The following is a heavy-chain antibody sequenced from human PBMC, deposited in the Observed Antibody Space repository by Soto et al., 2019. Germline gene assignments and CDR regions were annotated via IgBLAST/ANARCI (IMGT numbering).Heavy chain of an antibody. V-gene: IGHV4-31*03. J-gene: IGHJ4*02. CDR3: ARHPAYGHFYIDS. Sequence: SETLSLTCTVSGGSISSGGYYWSWIRQHPGKGLEWIGYIYHSGTTYYNPSLKSRVTISVDTSKNQFSLKLTSVTAADTAVYYCARHPAYGHFYIDSWGQGPLV. D-gene: IGHD3-10*01. CDR2: IYHSGTT. CDR1: GGSISSGGYY.